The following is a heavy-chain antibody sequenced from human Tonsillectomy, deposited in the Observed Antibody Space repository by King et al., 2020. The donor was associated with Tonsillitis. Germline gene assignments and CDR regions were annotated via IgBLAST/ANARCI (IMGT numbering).Heavy chain of an antibody. CDR3: AKELLWFGELRGGYFDY. Sequence: VQLVESGGGVVQPGRSLRLSCAASGFTFSSYGMHWVRQAPGKGLEWVAVISYDGSNKYYADSVKGRFTISRDNSKNTLYLQMNSLRAEDTAVYYCAKELLWFGELRGGYFDYWGQGTLVTVSS. CDR2: ISYDGSNK. CDR1: GFTFSSYG. D-gene: IGHD3-10*01. J-gene: IGHJ4*02. V-gene: IGHV3-30*18.